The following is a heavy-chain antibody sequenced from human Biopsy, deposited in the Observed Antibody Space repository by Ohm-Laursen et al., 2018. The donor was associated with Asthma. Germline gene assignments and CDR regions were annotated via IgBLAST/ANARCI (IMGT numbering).Heavy chain of an antibody. CDR3: ARRITIFGVVQKDHGMDA. CDR2: ISYGGKT. J-gene: IGHJ6*02. Sequence: GTLSLTCPVSGGSMTPTSHYWDWIRQAPGKGLEWTGYISYGGKTSYNPSLKNRVTISRDTSKNHFSLRLTSVTAADTAVYFCARRITIFGVVQKDHGMDAWGQGTTVIVSS. CDR1: GGSMTPTSHY. D-gene: IGHD3-3*01. V-gene: IGHV4-39*01.